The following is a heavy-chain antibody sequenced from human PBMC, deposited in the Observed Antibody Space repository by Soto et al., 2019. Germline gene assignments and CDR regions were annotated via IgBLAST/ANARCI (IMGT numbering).Heavy chain of an antibody. CDR2: ISYGGSNK. D-gene: IGHD3-22*01. Sequence: GGSLRLSCAASGFTFSSYAMHWVRQAPGKGLEWVAVISYGGSNKYYADSVKGRFTISGDNSKNTLYLQMNSLRAEDTAVYYCARDRVVGMDVWGQGTTVTVSS. CDR1: GFTFSSYA. CDR3: ARDRVVGMDV. V-gene: IGHV3-30-3*01. J-gene: IGHJ6*02.